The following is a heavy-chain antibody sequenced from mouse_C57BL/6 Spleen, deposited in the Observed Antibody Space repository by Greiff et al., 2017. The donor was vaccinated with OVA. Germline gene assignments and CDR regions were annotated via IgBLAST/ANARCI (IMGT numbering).Heavy chain of an antibody. CDR1: GFNIKDYY. V-gene: IGHV14-1*01. Sequence: VQLQQSGAELVRPGASVKLSCTASGFNIKDYYMHWVKQRPEQGLEWIGRIDPEDGDTEYAPKFQGKATMTADTSSNTAYLQLSSLTSEDTAVYYCTTLYYGSSPWFAYWGQGTLVTVSA. CDR2: IDPEDGDT. J-gene: IGHJ3*01. CDR3: TTLYYGSSPWFAY. D-gene: IGHD1-1*01.